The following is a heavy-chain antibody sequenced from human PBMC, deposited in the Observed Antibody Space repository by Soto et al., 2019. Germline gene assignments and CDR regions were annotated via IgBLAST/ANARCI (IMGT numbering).Heavy chain of an antibody. CDR3: ARVVTYWGYCSGGSCPGWFDP. J-gene: IGHJ5*02. D-gene: IGHD2-15*01. V-gene: IGHV3-30-3*01. CDR1: GFTFSSYA. Sequence: PGGSLRLSCAASGFTFSSYAMHWVRQAPGKGLEWVAVISYDGSNKYYADSVKGRFTISRDNSKNTLYLQMNSLRAEDTAVYYCARVVTYWGYCSGGSCPGWFDPWGQGTLVTVSS. CDR2: ISYDGSNK.